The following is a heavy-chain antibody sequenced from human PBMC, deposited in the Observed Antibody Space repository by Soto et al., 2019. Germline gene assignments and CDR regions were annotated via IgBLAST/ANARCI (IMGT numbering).Heavy chain of an antibody. CDR3: ARDNRDQFDY. V-gene: IGHV4-59*01. Sequence: QVQLQESGPGLVKPSETLSLTCTVSGGSISSYYWSWIRQPPGKGLEWIGYIYYSGSTNYNPSLTRRVTISVDTSKNQFSLKLSSVTAADTAVYYCARDNRDQFDYWGQGTLVTVSS. CDR2: IYYSGST. CDR1: GGSISSYY. J-gene: IGHJ4*02.